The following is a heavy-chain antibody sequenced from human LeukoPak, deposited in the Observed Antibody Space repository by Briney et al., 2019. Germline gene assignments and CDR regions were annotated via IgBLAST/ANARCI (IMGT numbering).Heavy chain of an antibody. CDR2: IRSKANSYAT. V-gene: IGHV3-73*01. J-gene: IGHJ4*02. CDR3: TRRVDSSGYYGIDY. D-gene: IGHD3-22*01. CDR1: GFTFSGSA. Sequence: GGSLRLSRAASGFTFSGSAMHWVRQASGKGLEWVGRIRSKANSYATAYAASVKGRFTISRDDSKNTAYLQMNSLKTEDTAVYYCTRRVDSSGYYGIDYWGQGTLVTVSS.